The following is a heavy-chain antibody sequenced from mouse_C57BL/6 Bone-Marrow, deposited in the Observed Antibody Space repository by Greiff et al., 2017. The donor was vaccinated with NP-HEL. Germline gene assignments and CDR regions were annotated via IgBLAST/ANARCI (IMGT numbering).Heavy chain of an antibody. CDR2: IRNKANGYTT. D-gene: IGHD3-3*01. Sequence: EVMLVESGGGLVQPGGSLSLSCAASGFTFTDYYMSWVRQPPGKALEWLGFIRNKANGYTTEYSASVKGRFTISRDNSQSILYLQMNALRAEDSATYHCAIYIAGTEDYWGQGTTLTVSS. V-gene: IGHV7-3*01. CDR1: GFTFTDYY. CDR3: AIYIAGTEDY. J-gene: IGHJ2*01.